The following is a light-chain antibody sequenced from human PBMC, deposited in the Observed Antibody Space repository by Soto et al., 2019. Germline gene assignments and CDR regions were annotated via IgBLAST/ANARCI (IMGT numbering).Light chain of an antibody. J-gene: IGKJ1*01. V-gene: IGKV1-5*01. CDR2: DAS. Sequence: DIQMTQSPSTLSASVGDRVTITCRASESIRTWLAWYQHKPGKAPKFLIYDASTLESGVPSRFSGSGSGTEFTLTISRLQPDDFATYYCQQYNNYPRTFGQGTKVDIK. CDR3: QQYNNYPRT. CDR1: ESIRTW.